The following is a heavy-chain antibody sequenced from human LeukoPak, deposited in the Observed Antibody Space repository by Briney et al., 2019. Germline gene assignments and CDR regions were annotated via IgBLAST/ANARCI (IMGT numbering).Heavy chain of an antibody. Sequence: SETLSLTCTVSGGSISSYYWSWIRQPPGKGLEWIGYIYYSGSTNYNPSLKSRVTISVDTSKNQFSLKLSSVTAADTAVYYCARDRVVPAAPPDPYYYCYMDVWGKGTTATVSS. J-gene: IGHJ6*03. D-gene: IGHD2-2*01. CDR3: ARDRVVPAAPPDPYYYCYMDV. V-gene: IGHV4-59*01. CDR2: IYYSGST. CDR1: GGSISSYY.